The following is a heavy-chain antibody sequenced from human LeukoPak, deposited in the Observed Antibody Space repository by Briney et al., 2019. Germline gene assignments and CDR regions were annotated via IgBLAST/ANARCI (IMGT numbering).Heavy chain of an antibody. CDR2: IKQDGSEK. D-gene: IGHD1-26*01. V-gene: IGHV3-7*03. Sequence: GGSLRLSCAASGFTFSRYRMSWVRQAPGKGLEWVANIKQDGSEKHYVDSVKGRFTISRDNAKNSLYLQMNSLRAEDTAVYYCAKDGDRYSGSYFLDYWGQGTLVTVSS. J-gene: IGHJ4*02. CDR3: AKDGDRYSGSYFLDY. CDR1: GFTFSRYR.